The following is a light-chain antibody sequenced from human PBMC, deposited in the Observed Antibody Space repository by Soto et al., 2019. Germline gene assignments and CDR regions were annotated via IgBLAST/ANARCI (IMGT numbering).Light chain of an antibody. CDR3: MPALQTLFT. CDR2: LGS. J-gene: IGKJ3*01. CDR1: QSLLHSNGYNY. Sequence: DIVMTQSPLSLPVTPGEPASISCRSSQSLLHSNGYNYLDWYLQKPGQSPQLLIYLGSNRASGVPDRFSGSGSGTDFTLKISRVEAEDVGVYYCMPALQTLFTFGPGTKVDIK. V-gene: IGKV2-28*01.